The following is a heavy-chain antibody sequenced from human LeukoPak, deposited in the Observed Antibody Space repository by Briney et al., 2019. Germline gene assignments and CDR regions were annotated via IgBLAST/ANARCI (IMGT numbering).Heavy chain of an antibody. CDR3: AKGSTTAAAGTDFDY. D-gene: IGHD6-13*01. J-gene: IGHJ4*02. Sequence: GGSPRLSCAASGFTFSSYAMSWVRQAPGKGLEWVSGISGSSGRTNYADSVKGRFTISRDNSKNTLYLQMNSLRAEDTAVYYCAKGSTTAAAGTDFDYWGQGTLVTVSS. V-gene: IGHV3-23*01. CDR1: GFTFSSYA. CDR2: ISGSSGRT.